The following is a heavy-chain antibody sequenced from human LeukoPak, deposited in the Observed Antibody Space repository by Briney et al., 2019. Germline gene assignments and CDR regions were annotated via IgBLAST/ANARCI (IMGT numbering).Heavy chain of an antibody. CDR3: ARASGLIWFGELLIHTGGAFDI. Sequence: SETLSPTCTVSGGSISSYYWSWIRQPAGKGLEWIGRIYTSGSTNYNPSLKSRVTMSVDTSKNQFSLKLSSVTAADTAVYYCARASGLIWFGELLIHTGGAFDIWGQGTMVTVSS. J-gene: IGHJ3*02. CDR1: GGSISSYY. D-gene: IGHD3-10*01. CDR2: IYTSGST. V-gene: IGHV4-4*07.